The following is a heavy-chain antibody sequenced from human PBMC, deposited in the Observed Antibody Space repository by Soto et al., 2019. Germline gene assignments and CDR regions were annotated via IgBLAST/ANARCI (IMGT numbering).Heavy chain of an antibody. D-gene: IGHD7-27*01. CDR2: IYDTGST. J-gene: IGHJ4*02. V-gene: IGHV4-59*13. CDR1: GLSITNNY. Sequence: QVHLQESGPGLVKPSETLSLTCTVSGLSITNNYWSWIRQPPGKGLEWIGYIYDTGSTNYDPSLKSRVTMAVDTSKTQFSLNLASLTAADTAIYYCARANWYSEYWGQGTLVIVSS. CDR3: ARANWYSEY.